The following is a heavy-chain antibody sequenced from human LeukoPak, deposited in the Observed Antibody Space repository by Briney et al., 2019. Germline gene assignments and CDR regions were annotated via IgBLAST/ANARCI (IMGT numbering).Heavy chain of an antibody. CDR1: GGTFSSYA. V-gene: IGHV1-69*13. D-gene: IGHD3-3*01. Sequence: SVEVSCKASGGTFSSYAISWVRQAPGQGLEWMGGIIPIFGTANYAQKFQGRVTITADESTSTAYMELSSLRSEDTAVYYCARIGDFWSGYHDFDYWGQGTLVTVSS. CDR2: IIPIFGTA. CDR3: ARIGDFWSGYHDFDY. J-gene: IGHJ4*02.